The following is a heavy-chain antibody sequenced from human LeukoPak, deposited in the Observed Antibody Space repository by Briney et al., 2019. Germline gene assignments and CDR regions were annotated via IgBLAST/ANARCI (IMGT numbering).Heavy chain of an antibody. CDR2: VYYSGST. Sequence: SGTLSLTCTVSGGSITSYYWSWIRQPPGKGLEWIGYVYYSGSTNYNPSLNSRVTISADTSKNQFSLKLNSATAADTAVYYCAREGVSYYDRSGYHYWGQGTLVTVSS. D-gene: IGHD3-22*01. CDR1: GGSITSYY. V-gene: IGHV4-59*01. CDR3: AREGVSYYDRSGYHY. J-gene: IGHJ4*02.